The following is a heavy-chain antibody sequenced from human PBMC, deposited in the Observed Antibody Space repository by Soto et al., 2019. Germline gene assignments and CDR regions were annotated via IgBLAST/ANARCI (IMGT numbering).Heavy chain of an antibody. CDR3: AKALRGSTMVRGITFEY. CDR1: GFTFSSYA. V-gene: IGHV3-23*01. Sequence: GGSLRLSCAASGFTFSSYAMTWVRQAPGKGLEWVSGISGSGSVTYYADSVKGRFTISRDNSKNALLLQMNSLRAEDTAVYYCAKALRGSTMVRGITFEYWGQGTLVTVSS. CDR2: ISGSGSVT. D-gene: IGHD3-10*01. J-gene: IGHJ4*02.